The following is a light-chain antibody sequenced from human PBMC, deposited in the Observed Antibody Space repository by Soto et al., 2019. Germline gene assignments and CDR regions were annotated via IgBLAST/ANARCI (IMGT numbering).Light chain of an antibody. V-gene: IGLV1-40*01. J-gene: IGLJ1*01. CDR3: QSYDSSLSGQRV. CDR1: SSNIGAGYD. Sequence: QSLLTQPPSVSGAPGQRVTISCTGSSSNIGAGYDVHWYQQLPGTAPKLLIYGNSNRPSGVPDRFSGSKSGTSASLAITGLQAEDEADYYCQSYDSSLSGQRVFGTGTKLTVL. CDR2: GNS.